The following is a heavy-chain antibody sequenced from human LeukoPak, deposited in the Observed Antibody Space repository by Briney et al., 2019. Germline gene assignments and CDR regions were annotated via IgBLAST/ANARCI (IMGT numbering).Heavy chain of an antibody. V-gene: IGHV1-69*05. J-gene: IGHJ4*02. D-gene: IGHD3-22*01. CDR1: GGTFSSYS. Sequence: PGSSVKAFCRTFGGTFSSYSISWVRQAPGQGLEWMGGNIPIFGTANYAQKFQGRVTITTDESTSTAYMELSSLRSEDTAVYYCARVSYYDSSGDTADYWGQGTLVTVSS. CDR3: ARVSYYDSSGDTADY. CDR2: NIPIFGTA.